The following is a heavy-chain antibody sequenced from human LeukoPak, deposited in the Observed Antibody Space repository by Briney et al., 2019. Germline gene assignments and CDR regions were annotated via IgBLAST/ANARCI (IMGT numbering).Heavy chain of an antibody. J-gene: IGHJ4*02. CDR2: ISSSSSYI. CDR3: ARSYDSSGYYNSDY. V-gene: IGHV3-21*01. Sequence: GGSLRLSCAASGFTFSSYSMNWVRQAPGKGLEWVSSISSSSSYIYCADSVKGRFTISRDNAKNSLYLQMNSLRAEDTAVYYCARSYDSSGYYNSDYWGQGTLVTVSS. CDR1: GFTFSSYS. D-gene: IGHD3-22*01.